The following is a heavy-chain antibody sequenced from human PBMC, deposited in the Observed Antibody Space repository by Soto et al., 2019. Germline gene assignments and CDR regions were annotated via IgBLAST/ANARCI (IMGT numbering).Heavy chain of an antibody. CDR2: IIPIFGTA. J-gene: IGHJ3*02. CDR3: AVKAEYSSSWYSSSGSYFAFDI. Sequence: SVKVSCKGSGGTLSSYAISWVRQARGQGLEWMGGIIPIFGTANYAQKFQGRVTITADESTSTAYMELSSLRSEDTAVYYCAVKAEYSSSWYSSSGSYFAFDIWGQGTMVTVSS. V-gene: IGHV1-69*13. D-gene: IGHD6-13*01. CDR1: GGTLSSYA.